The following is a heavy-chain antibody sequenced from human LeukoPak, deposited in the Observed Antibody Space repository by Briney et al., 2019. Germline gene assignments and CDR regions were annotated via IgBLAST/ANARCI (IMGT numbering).Heavy chain of an antibody. D-gene: IGHD1-26*01. Sequence: PGGSLRLSCAASGFTFSSYSMNWVRQAPGKGLEWVSSISSSSSYIYYADSVKGRFTISRDNAKNSLYLQMNSLRAEDTAVYYCVTRPLSGSYYFDYWGQGTLVTVSS. J-gene: IGHJ4*02. CDR3: VTRPLSGSYYFDY. CDR2: ISSSSSYI. CDR1: GFTFSSYS. V-gene: IGHV3-21*01.